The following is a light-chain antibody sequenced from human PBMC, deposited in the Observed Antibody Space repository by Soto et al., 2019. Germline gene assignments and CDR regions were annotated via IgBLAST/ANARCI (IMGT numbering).Light chain of an antibody. V-gene: IGKV1-12*01. CDR1: QVISSR. CDR3: QQSNSFPLP. J-gene: IGKJ4*01. Sequence: DIQMTQSPSSVSASVGDRVTITWRASQVISSRLAWYQQKPGKAPNLLIYAASSLQSGVPSSFSGTGSETEFTLTIGSLQPEDFATYYCQQSNSFPLPFGGGTKVEIK. CDR2: AAS.